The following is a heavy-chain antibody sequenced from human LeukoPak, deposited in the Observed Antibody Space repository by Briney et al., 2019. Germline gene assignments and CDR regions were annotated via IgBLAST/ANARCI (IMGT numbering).Heavy chain of an antibody. J-gene: IGHJ4*02. CDR1: GGTFSSYA. CDR2: IIPIFGTA. Sequence: ASVKVSCKASGGTFSSYAISWVRQAPGQGLEWMRGIIPIFGTANYAQKFQGRVTITTDESTSTAYMELSSLRSEDTAVYYCAGAQVYSYGYVEYYFDYWGQGTLVTVSS. V-gene: IGHV1-69*05. D-gene: IGHD5-18*01. CDR3: AGAQVYSYGYVEYYFDY.